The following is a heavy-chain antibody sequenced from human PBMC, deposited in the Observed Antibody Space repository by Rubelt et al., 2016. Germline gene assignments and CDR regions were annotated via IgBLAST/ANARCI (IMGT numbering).Heavy chain of an antibody. D-gene: IGHD1-1*01. CDR3: AMWWFGTTIKNHF. CDR1: GYSISSGYH. J-gene: IGHJ4*02. CDR2: IYYIGST. V-gene: IGHV4-38-2*02. Sequence: QVQLQESGPGLVKPSETLSLTCTVSGYSISSGYHWAWIRQPPGRGLEWIGSIYYIGSTYYNPSLKSRVTISVDTSKNQFSRKLSSVSAADTAVYYCAMWWFGTTIKNHFWGQGTLVTVSS.